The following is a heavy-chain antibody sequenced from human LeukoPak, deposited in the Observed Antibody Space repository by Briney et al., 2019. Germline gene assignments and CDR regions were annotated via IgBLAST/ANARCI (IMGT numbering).Heavy chain of an antibody. V-gene: IGHV5-51*01. CDR3: ARHGHCTNGVCYSNYYYYMDV. CDR2: IYPDDSDT. J-gene: IGHJ6*03. D-gene: IGHD2-8*01. CDR1: GYRFTSYW. Sequence: GESLKISCKGSGYRFTSYWTGWVRQMPGKGLEWMGIIYPDDSDTRYSPSFEGQVIISVDKSISTAYLQWSSLKASDTATYYCARHGHCTNGVCYSNYYYYMDVWGKGTTVTVSS.